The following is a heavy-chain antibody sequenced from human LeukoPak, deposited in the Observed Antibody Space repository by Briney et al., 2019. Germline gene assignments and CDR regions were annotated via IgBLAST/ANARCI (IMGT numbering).Heavy chain of an antibody. Sequence: PSETLSLTCTVSGGSISSYYWSWIRQPPGKGLEWIGYIYYSGSTNYNPSLKSRVTISVDTSKNLFSLKLSSVTAADTAVYYCARSRLSGYTAYYYGMDVWGQGTTVTVSS. D-gene: IGHD3-3*01. J-gene: IGHJ6*02. CDR3: ARSRLSGYTAYYYGMDV. CDR2: IYYSGST. V-gene: IGHV4-59*01. CDR1: GGSISSYY.